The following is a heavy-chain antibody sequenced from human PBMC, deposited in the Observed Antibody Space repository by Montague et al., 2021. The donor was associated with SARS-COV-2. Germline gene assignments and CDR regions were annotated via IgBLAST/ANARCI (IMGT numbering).Heavy chain of an antibody. Sequence: SETLSLTCAVYGGSFSGYYWSWTRQPPGKGLEWIGEINHSGSTNYNPSLKSRVTISVDTSKNQFSLKLSSVTAADTAVYYCASLGIAAAGSWGDFDYWGQGTLVTVSS. J-gene: IGHJ4*02. CDR2: INHSGST. CDR1: GGSFSGYY. D-gene: IGHD6-13*01. CDR3: ASLGIAAAGSWGDFDY. V-gene: IGHV4-34*01.